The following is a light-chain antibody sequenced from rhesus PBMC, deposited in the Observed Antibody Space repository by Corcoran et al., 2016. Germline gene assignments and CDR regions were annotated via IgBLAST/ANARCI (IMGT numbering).Light chain of an antibody. CDR2: KAS. CDR3: QQYSSSPLT. CDR1: QSSSSW. J-gene: IGKJ4*01. Sequence: DIQMTQSPSSLSASVGDTVTITCRASQSSSSWLAWYQQKPGKAPKLLFYKASTLQSGVPSRFSGSGSGTDFTLTISSLQSEDFATYYCQQYSSSPLTFGGGTKVEIK. V-gene: IGKV1-22*01.